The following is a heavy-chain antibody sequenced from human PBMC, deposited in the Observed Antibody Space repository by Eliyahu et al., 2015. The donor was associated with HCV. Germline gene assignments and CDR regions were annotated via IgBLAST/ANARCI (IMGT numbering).Heavy chain of an antibody. D-gene: IGHD3-22*01. J-gene: IGHJ4*02. CDR2: IYYSGST. V-gene: IGHV4-39*01. Sequence: QLQLQESGPGLVKPSETLSXTCTVSGXSIXSSSYYWGWXRQPPGKGLEWIGSIYYSGSTYYNPSLKSRVTISVDTSKNQFSLKLSSVTAADTAVYYCARYYYDSSGYPDYWGQGTLVTVSS. CDR1: GXSIXSSSYY. CDR3: ARYYYDSSGYPDY.